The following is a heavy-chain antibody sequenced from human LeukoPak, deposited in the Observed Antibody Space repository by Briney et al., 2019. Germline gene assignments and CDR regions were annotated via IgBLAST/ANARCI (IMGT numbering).Heavy chain of an antibody. CDR1: GGSISSSTYY. CDR2: IYYSGST. D-gene: IGHD3-9*01. CDR3: TRGSYDVLTGYSTLGEY. Sequence: SETLSLTCNVSGGSISSSTYYWGWIRQPPGKGLEWIGNIYYSGSTYYNPSLKSRLTISVDTSQGQFSLRLSSVTAADTGLYYCTRGSYDVLTGYSTLGEYWGQGALVTVSS. V-gene: IGHV4-39*01. J-gene: IGHJ4*02.